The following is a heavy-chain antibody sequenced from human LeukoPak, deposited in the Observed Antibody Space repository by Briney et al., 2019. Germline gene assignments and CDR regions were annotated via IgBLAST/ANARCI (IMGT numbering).Heavy chain of an antibody. J-gene: IGHJ3*02. CDR2: IKPDGSNE. D-gene: IGHD1-26*01. V-gene: IGHV3-7*01. CDR3: IRDRLWERTFEI. Sequence: PGGSLRLSCGASGFMFSNNWMSWVRQAPGKGLEWMANIKPDGSNEYYADSVKGRFTISRDNAKRSVFLQMNNLRDRDTAVYYCIRDRLWERTFEIWGQGTMVSVSS. CDR1: GFMFSNNW.